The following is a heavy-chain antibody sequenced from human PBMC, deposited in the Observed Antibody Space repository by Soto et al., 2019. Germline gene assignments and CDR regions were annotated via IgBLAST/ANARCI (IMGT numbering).Heavy chain of an antibody. D-gene: IGHD3-3*01. CDR3: ARRASTYYDFWSGYYGFDP. CDR1: GGSISSSSYY. V-gene: IGHV4-39*01. J-gene: IGHJ5*02. Sequence: AWETLSLTCTVSGGSISSSSYYWGWIRQPPGKGLEWIGSIYYSGSTYYNPSLKSRVTISVDTSKNQFSLKLSSVTAADTAVYYCARRASTYYDFWSGYYGFDPWGQGTLVTVSS. CDR2: IYYSGST.